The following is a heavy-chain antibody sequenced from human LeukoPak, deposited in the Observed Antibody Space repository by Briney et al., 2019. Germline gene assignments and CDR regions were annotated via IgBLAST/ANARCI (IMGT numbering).Heavy chain of an antibody. CDR3: ARRAARYTFDY. D-gene: IGHD6-6*01. CDR1: GYTFTSYD. J-gene: IGHJ4*02. V-gene: IGHV1-8*01. CDR2: MNPNSGNT. Sequence: GASVKVSCKASGYTFTSYDINWVRQATGQGLEWMGWMNPNSGNTGYAQKLQGRVTMTRNTSISTAYMELSSLRSEDTAVYYCARRAARYTFDYWGQGTLVTVSS.